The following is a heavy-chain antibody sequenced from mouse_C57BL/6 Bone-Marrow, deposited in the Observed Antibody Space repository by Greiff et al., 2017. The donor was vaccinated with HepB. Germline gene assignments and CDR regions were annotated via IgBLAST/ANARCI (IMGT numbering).Heavy chain of an antibody. CDR2: SRNKANDYTT. D-gene: IGHD2-2*01. Sequence: EVKLVESGGGLVQSGRSLRLSCATSGFTFSDFYMEWVRQAPGKGLEWIAASRNKANDYTTEYSASVKGRFIVSRDTSQSILYLQMNALRAEDTAIYYCARDAGGYDGAWFAYWGEVTLVTVSA. CDR3: ARDAGGYDGAWFAY. CDR1: GFTFSDFY. J-gene: IGHJ3*01. V-gene: IGHV7-1*01.